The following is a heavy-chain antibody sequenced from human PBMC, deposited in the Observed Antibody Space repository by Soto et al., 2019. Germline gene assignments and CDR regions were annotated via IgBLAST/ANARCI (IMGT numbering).Heavy chain of an antibody. Sequence: GESLKISCKGSDYSSNTYWIAWVRQMPGKGLEWMGIIYPGDSDTRYSPSFQGQVTISADKSISTAHLQWSSLKASDTAMYYCARRGVAAAHGYYGMDVWGQGTTVTVSS. CDR3: ARRGVAAAHGYYGMDV. J-gene: IGHJ6*02. V-gene: IGHV5-51*01. CDR2: IYPGDSDT. CDR1: DYSSNTYW. D-gene: IGHD2-15*01.